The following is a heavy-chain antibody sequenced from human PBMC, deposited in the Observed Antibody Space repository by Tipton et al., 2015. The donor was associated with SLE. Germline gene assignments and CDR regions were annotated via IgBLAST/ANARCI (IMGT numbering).Heavy chain of an antibody. CDR1: GFTFSSYG. Sequence: SLRLSCAASGFTFSSYGMHWVRQAPGKGLEWVAVIWHDGSKTDYADSVKGRFTISRDNSNNTLYLQMSSLRAEDTAVYYCARGYGGSGYYTDYWGQGTLVSVSA. CDR3: ARGYGGSGYYTDY. V-gene: IGHV3-33*01. J-gene: IGHJ4*02. CDR2: IWHDGSKT. D-gene: IGHD3-22*01.